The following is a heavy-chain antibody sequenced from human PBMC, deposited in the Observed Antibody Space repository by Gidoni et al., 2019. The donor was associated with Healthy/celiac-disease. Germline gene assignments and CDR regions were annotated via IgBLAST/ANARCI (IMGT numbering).Heavy chain of an antibody. Sequence: QVQLVESGGGVVQPGRSLRLSCAASGFTFSSYAMHWVRQAPGKGLEWVAVISYDGSNKYYADSVKGRFTISRDNSKNTLYLQMNSLRAEDTAVYYCARVGSSGYYPAHFDYWGQGTLVTVSS. D-gene: IGHD3-22*01. CDR2: ISYDGSNK. CDR3: ARVGSSGYYPAHFDY. CDR1: GFTFSSYA. J-gene: IGHJ4*02. V-gene: IGHV3-30-3*01.